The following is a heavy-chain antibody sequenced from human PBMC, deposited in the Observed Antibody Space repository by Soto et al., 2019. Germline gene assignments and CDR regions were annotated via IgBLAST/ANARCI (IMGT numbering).Heavy chain of an antibody. CDR2: INRSRST. D-gene: IGHD3-9*01. CDR3: ARGWVGTGSHYFRF. J-gene: IGHJ4*02. Sequence: QVQLQQWGAGLLKPSETLSLTCAVYGESFSGYYCSWIRQPPGKVLEWIGEINRSRSTNHNPSLKCRVTISVDTSKNQFSLKLNSVTAADTAVYYCARGWVGTGSHYFRFWGQGTLVTVSS. CDR1: GESFSGYY. V-gene: IGHV4-34*01.